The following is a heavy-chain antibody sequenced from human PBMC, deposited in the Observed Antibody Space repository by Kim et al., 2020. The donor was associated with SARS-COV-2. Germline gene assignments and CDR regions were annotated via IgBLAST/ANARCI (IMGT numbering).Heavy chain of an antibody. D-gene: IGHD2-8*01. J-gene: IGHJ3*02. CDR1: GGSISSSGFY. CDR2: IYYSGST. CDR3: ARTPATGSGKYVDAFD. V-gene: IGHV4-39*02. Sequence: SESLSLTCSVSGGSISSSGFYWGWIRQPPGKGLEWIGSIYYSGSTYYNPSLKSRVTISVDTSKSHFSLKLTSVTAADTAVYYCARTPATGSGKYVDAFD.